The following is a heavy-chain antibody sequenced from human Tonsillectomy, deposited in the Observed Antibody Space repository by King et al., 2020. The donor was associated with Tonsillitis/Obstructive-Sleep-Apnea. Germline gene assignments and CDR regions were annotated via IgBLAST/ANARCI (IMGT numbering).Heavy chain of an antibody. V-gene: IGHV4-31*03. J-gene: IGHJ4*02. CDR2: IYYSGST. CDR1: GGSISSGGYY. Sequence: VQLQESGPGLVKPSQTLSLTCTVSGGSISSGGYYWSWIRQHPGKGLEWIGYIYYSGSTYYNPSLKSRVTISVDTSKNQFSLKLSSVTAADTAVYYCARERNYGDSLSQPPSKFYYFDYWGQGTLVTVSS. D-gene: IGHD4-17*01. CDR3: ARERNYGDSLSQPPSKFYYFDY.